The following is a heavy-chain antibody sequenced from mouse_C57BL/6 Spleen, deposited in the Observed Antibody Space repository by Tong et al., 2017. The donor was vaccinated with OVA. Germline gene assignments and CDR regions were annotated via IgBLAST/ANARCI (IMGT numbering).Heavy chain of an antibody. D-gene: IGHD1-1*01. J-gene: IGHJ2*01. V-gene: IGHV1-81*01. CDR3: ARDYYGSSWGYYFDY. CDR1: GYTFTSYG. CDR2: IYPRSGNT. Sequence: VQLQQSGAELAKPGASVKLSCKASGYTFTSYGIHWVKQRTGQGLEWIGEIYPRSGNTYYNEKFKGKATLTADKSASRAYMKLSSRTSEDSAVYYGARDYYGSSWGYYFDYGGKGPTLTVSS.